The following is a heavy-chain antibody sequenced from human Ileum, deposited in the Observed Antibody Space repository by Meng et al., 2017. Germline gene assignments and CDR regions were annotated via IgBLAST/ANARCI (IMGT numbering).Heavy chain of an antibody. D-gene: IGHD3-3*01. CDR3: VYFWSGYFT. J-gene: IGHJ5*02. V-gene: IGHV4-34*01. CDR2: SDHFGNT. Sequence: VQLQQWVAGLLKPSDTLSLTCAVFGGSLSGYCCHWFRQPPGKGLEWIGGSDHFGNTSHNPSLKGRLTISVDTSKNQISLRLTSVIAADTAVYYCVYFWSGYFTSGQGTLVTVSS. CDR1: GGSLSGYC.